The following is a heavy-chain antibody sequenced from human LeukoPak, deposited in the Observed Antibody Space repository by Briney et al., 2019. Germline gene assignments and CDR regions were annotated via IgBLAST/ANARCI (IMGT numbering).Heavy chain of an antibody. CDR3: ARDFGW. Sequence: PGESLRLSCATSGFTFSSFSMNWVRQAAGQGLEWVSSISGNSDYIYYGDSVKGRFSISRDNATNSVYLQMNSLRVEDTAVYYGARDFGWWGQGTLVTVSS. J-gene: IGHJ4*02. D-gene: IGHD3-10*01. CDR2: ISGNSDYI. CDR1: GFTFSSFS. V-gene: IGHV3-21*01.